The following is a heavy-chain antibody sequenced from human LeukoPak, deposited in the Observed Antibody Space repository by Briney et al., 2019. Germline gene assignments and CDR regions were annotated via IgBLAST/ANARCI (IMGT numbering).Heavy chain of an antibody. CDR2: ISAYNGNT. V-gene: IGHV1-18*01. CDR1: GYTFTSYG. Sequence: GASVKVSCKASGYTFTSYGISWVRQAPGQGLEWMGWISAYNGNTNYAQKLQGRVTMTRDTSISTAYMELSRLRSDDTAVYYCAREGDYSSSWYGIDYWGQGTLVTVSS. D-gene: IGHD6-13*01. CDR3: AREGDYSSSWYGIDY. J-gene: IGHJ4*02.